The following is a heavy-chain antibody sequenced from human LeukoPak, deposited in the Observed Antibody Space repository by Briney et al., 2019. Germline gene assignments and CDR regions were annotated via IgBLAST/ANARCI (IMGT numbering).Heavy chain of an antibody. D-gene: IGHD3-22*01. V-gene: IGHV1-18*01. Sequence: ASVKVSCKASGYTFTSCGISWVRQAPGQGLEWMGWISAYNGNTNYAQKLQGRVTMTTDTSTSTAYMELRSLRSDDTAVYYCATHYYDSSGYYYVLYYWGQGTLVTVSS. J-gene: IGHJ4*02. CDR2: ISAYNGNT. CDR1: GYTFTSCG. CDR3: ATHYYDSSGYYYVLYY.